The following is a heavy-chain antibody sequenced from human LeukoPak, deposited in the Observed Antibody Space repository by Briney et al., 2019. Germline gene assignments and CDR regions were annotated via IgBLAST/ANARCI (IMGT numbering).Heavy chain of an antibody. V-gene: IGHV3-23*01. Sequence: GGSLRLSCAASGFTFSSYAMTWVRQAPGKGLEWVSGIGGSGDTTYYADSVKGRFTISRDNCKNTVDLQMNSLRADDTAVYYCAKRDNNDYYAGLHVFDIWGQGTMVTVYS. CDR3: AKRDNNDYYAGLHVFDI. D-gene: IGHD3-22*01. CDR2: IGGSGDTT. J-gene: IGHJ3*02. CDR1: GFTFSSYA.